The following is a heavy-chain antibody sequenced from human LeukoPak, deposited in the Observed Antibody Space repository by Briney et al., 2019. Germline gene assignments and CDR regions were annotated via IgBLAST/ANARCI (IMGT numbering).Heavy chain of an antibody. V-gene: IGHV4-34*01. Sequence: SETLSLTCAVYGGSFSGYYWSWLRQPPGKGLEWIGEINHSGSTNYNPSLKSRVTISVDTSKNQFSLKLSSVTAADTAVYYCARHYKYCSSTSCRGPFDYWGQGTLVTVSS. CDR3: ARHYKYCSSTSCRGPFDY. D-gene: IGHD2-2*01. J-gene: IGHJ4*02. CDR1: GGSFSGYY. CDR2: INHSGST.